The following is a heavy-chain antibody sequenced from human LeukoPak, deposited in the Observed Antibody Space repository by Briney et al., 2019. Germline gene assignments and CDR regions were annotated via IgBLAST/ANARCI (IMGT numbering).Heavy chain of an antibody. CDR1: GYIFTSYY. V-gene: IGHV1-46*01. Sequence: ASVKVSCKASGYIFTSYYMHWVRQAPGQGLEWMGMINPSGGSTSYAQKFQGRVTMTRDTSTSIVYMELSSLRSEDTAVYYCARDQTDCSSTSCYNFHYGMDVWGQGTTVTVSS. J-gene: IGHJ6*02. CDR3: ARDQTDCSSTSCYNFHYGMDV. CDR2: INPSGGST. D-gene: IGHD2-2*02.